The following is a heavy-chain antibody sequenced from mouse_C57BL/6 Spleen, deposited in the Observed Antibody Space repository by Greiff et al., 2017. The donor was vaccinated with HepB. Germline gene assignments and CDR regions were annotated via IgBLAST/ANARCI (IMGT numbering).Heavy chain of an antibody. D-gene: IGHD3-1*01. V-gene: IGHV5-16*01. CDR3: AREWGYYFDY. CDR2: INSDGSST. J-gene: IGHJ2*01. Sequence: DVKLVESEGGLVQPGSSMKLSCTASGFTFSDYYMAWVRQVPEKGLEWVANINSDGSSTYYLDSLKSRFIISRDNAKNILYLQMSSLKSEDTATYYCAREWGYYFDYWGQGTTLTVSS. CDR1: GFTFSDYY.